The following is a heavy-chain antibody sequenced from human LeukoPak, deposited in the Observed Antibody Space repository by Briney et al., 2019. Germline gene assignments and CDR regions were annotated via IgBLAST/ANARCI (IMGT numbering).Heavy chain of an antibody. CDR3: ASLRQQLATGYYYMDV. D-gene: IGHD6-13*01. Sequence: ASVKVSCKASGYTFTSYGISWVRQAPGQGLEWMGWISAYNGNTNYAQKLQGRVTMTTDTSTSTAYMELRILRSDDTAVYYCASLRQQLATGYYYMDVWGKGTTVTVSS. J-gene: IGHJ6*03. CDR2: ISAYNGNT. CDR1: GYTFTSYG. V-gene: IGHV1-18*01.